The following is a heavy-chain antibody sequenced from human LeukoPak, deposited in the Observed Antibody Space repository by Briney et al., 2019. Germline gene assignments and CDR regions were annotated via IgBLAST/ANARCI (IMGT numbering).Heavy chain of an antibody. CDR3: ARAKDIVLMVYARPNWFDP. V-gene: IGHV1-18*01. CDR1: GYTFTSYG. CDR2: ISAYNGNT. D-gene: IGHD2-8*01. J-gene: IGHJ5*02. Sequence: ASVKVSCKASGYTFTSYGISWVRQAPGQGLEWMGRISAYNGNTNYAQKLQGRVTMTTDTSTSTAYMELRSLRSDDTAVYYCARAKDIVLMVYARPNWFDPWGQGTLVTVSS.